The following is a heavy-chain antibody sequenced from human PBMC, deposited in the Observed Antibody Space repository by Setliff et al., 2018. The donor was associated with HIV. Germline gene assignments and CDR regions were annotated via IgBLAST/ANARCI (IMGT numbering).Heavy chain of an antibody. D-gene: IGHD1-20*01. CDR1: GFDFTNAW. V-gene: IGHV3-15*01. CDR3: VTLTNNWADY. J-gene: IGHJ4*02. Sequence: GESLKISCAASGFDFTNAWMSWVRQAPGKGLEWVAQIRSKTDGGITDFGAAVKDRFTISRDDSRKTLYLQMNSLKTEDTAVYYCVTLTNNWADYWGQGTLVTVSS. CDR2: IRSKTDGGIT.